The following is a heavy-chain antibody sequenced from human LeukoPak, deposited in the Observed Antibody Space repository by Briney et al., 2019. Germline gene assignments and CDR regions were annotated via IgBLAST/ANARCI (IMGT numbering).Heavy chain of an antibody. CDR3: AKDRSNYYDSSGQNDY. Sequence: PGGSLRLSCAASGFTFDDYAMHWVRQAPGKGLEWVSGISWNSGSIGYADSVKGRFTISRDNAKNSLYLQMNGLRAEDTALYYCAKDRSNYYDSSGQNDYWGQGTLVTVSS. CDR2: ISWNSGSI. J-gene: IGHJ4*02. CDR1: GFTFDDYA. D-gene: IGHD3-22*01. V-gene: IGHV3-9*01.